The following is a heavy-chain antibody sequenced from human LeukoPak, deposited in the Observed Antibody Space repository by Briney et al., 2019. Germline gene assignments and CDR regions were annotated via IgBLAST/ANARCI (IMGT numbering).Heavy chain of an antibody. D-gene: IGHD2-15*01. J-gene: IGHJ2*01. Sequence: PGGSLRLSCAASGFTFSDYYMSWIRQAPGKGLEWVSYISSSGSTIYYADSVKGRFTISRDNAKNSLYLQMNSLRAEDTAVYYCARVEVVVVVAATYWYFDLWGRGTLVTVSS. CDR3: ARVEVVVVVAATYWYFDL. V-gene: IGHV3-11*01. CDR2: ISSSGSTI. CDR1: GFTFSDYY.